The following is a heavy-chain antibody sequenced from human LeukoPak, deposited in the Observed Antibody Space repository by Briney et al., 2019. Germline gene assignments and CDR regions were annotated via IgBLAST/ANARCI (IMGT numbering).Heavy chain of an antibody. CDR3: AKAGGRGWSNWFDP. CDR2: ISAGGSST. V-gene: IGHV3-23*01. D-gene: IGHD6-19*01. Sequence: PGGSLRLSCAASGFPFSNFAMTWIRQAPGKGLEWISLISAGGSSTFDADSMRGRFTISRDNYKNTPYLQMNSLRVEDTAVYYCAKAGGRGWSNWFDPWGQGTQVTVSS. J-gene: IGHJ5*02. CDR1: GFPFSNFA.